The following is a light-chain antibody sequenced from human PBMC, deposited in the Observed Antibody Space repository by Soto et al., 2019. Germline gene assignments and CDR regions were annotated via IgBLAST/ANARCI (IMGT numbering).Light chain of an antibody. CDR3: KQNDSTHFA. V-gene: IGKV1-39*01. CDR2: AAF. J-gene: IGKJ4*01. CDR1: QSINRD. Sequence: DIQMTHSPFSLSASVGDRVTITCRARQSINRDLNWYQQKPGKAPNLLIYAAFTLESGVPSRFSGSGSGKDFTLTTSTLQLEDFATYYSKQNDSTHFAFRGGAKVEIX.